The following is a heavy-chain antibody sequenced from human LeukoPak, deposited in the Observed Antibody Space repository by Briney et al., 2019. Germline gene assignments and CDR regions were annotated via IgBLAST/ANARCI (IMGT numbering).Heavy chain of an antibody. J-gene: IGHJ3*02. Sequence: GGSLRLSCAASGFTFSSYWMSWVRQAPGKGLEWVANIKQDGSEKYYVDSVKGRFTISRDNAKNSLYLQMNSLRAEDTAVYYCARDAPYMYYAFDIWGQGTMVTVSS. CDR2: IKQDGSEK. CDR3: ARDAPYMYYAFDI. CDR1: GFTFSSYW. D-gene: IGHD3-10*01. V-gene: IGHV3-7*01.